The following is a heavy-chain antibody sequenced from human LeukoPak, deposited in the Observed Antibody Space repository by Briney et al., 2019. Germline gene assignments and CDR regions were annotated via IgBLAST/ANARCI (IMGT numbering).Heavy chain of an antibody. CDR3: AKAKGYSGNGDFDY. V-gene: IGHV3-9*01. D-gene: IGHD1-26*01. CDR1: GFTFDDYA. J-gene: IGHJ4*02. CDR2: ISWNSGSI. Sequence: GRSLRLSCAASGFTFDDYAMHWVRQAPGKGLERVSGISWNSGSIGYADSVKGRFTISRDNAKNSLYLQMNSLRAEDTALYYCAKAKGYSGNGDFDYWGQGTLVTVSS.